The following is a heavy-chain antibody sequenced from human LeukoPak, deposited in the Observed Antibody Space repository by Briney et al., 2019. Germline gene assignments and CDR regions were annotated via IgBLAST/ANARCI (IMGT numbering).Heavy chain of an antibody. CDR1: GGSISSYY. D-gene: IGHD2-2*01. V-gene: IGHV4-4*07. J-gene: IGHJ4*02. CDR2: IYTSGST. Sequence: SETLSLTCTVSGGSISSYYWSWIRQPAGKGLEWIGRIYTSGSTNYNPSLKSRVTMSVDTSKNQFSLKLSSVTAADTAVYYCARGGYCSSTSCRSRAHFDYWGQGTLVTVSS. CDR3: ARGGYCSSTSCRSRAHFDY.